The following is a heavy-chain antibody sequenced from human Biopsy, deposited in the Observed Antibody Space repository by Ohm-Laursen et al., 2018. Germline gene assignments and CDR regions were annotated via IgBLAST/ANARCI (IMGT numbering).Heavy chain of an antibody. J-gene: IGHJ6*02. CDR3: ARATNSTGWPYYYFYGMDV. Sequence: GTLSHTCTVSGGSISSDYWSWIRQTPGKGLEWIGYIYYSGSTNYNPSLKSRVTISVDTSKNQFSLRLNSVTAADTAVYYCARATNSTGWPYYYFYGMDVWGQGTTVTVSS. CDR2: IYYSGST. CDR1: GGSISSDY. D-gene: IGHD2/OR15-2a*01. V-gene: IGHV4-59*01.